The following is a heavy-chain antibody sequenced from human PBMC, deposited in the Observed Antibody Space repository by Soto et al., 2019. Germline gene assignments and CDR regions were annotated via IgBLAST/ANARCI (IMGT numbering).Heavy chain of an antibody. D-gene: IGHD4-4*01. V-gene: IGHV1-69*13. Sequence: SVKVSCQASGGTFSSYAISWVRQAPGQGLEWMGGIIPIFGTANYAQKFQGRVTITADESTSTAYMELSSLRSEDTAVYYCARDRGVYSNSYYYYGMDVWGQGTTVTVSS. CDR1: GGTFSSYA. J-gene: IGHJ6*02. CDR3: ARDRGVYSNSYYYYGMDV. CDR2: IIPIFGTA.